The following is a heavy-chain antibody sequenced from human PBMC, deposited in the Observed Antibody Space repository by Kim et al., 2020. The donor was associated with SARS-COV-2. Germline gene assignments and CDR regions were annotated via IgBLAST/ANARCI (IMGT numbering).Heavy chain of an antibody. CDR3: ARDWGWQQLEDY. CDR1: GFTFSSYG. CDR2: IWYDGSNK. J-gene: IGHJ4*02. D-gene: IGHD6-13*01. Sequence: GGSLRLSCAASGFTFSSYGMHWVRQAPGKGLEWVAVIWYDGSNKYYADSVKGRFTISRDNSKNTLCLQMNSLRAEDTAVYYCARDWGWQQLEDYWGQGTLVTVSS. V-gene: IGHV3-33*01.